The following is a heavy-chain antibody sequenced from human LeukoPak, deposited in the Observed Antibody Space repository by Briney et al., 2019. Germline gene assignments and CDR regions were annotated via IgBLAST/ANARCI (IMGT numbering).Heavy chain of an antibody. V-gene: IGHV4-38-2*01. CDR3: ARQQYQLLPFLDHYYMDV. Sequence: SEPLSLSCAVSAYSIRSGYYWGWIRQPPGKGLEWIGSMYHGGSTFYNPSLRSRVTVLVDTSKNQVSLKLSSVTAADTAVYYCARQQYQLLPFLDHYYMDVWGKGTTVTVSS. CDR2: MYHGGST. CDR1: AYSIRSGYY. J-gene: IGHJ6*03. D-gene: IGHD2-2*01.